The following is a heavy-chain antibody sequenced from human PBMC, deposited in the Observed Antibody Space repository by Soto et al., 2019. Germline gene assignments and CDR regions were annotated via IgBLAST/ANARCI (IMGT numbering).Heavy chain of an antibody. Sequence: GASVKVSCKASGYTFTGYYMHWVRQAPGQGLEWMGWINPNSGGTNYAQKFQGWVTMTRDTSISTAYMELSRLRSDDTAVYYCARGYCSSTSCYEVDYWGQGTLVTVSS. V-gene: IGHV1-2*04. D-gene: IGHD2-2*01. CDR3: ARGYCSSTSCYEVDY. CDR1: GYTFTGYY. J-gene: IGHJ4*02. CDR2: INPNSGGT.